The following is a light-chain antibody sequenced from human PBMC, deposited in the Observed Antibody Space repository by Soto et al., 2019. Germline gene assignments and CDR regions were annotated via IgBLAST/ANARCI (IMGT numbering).Light chain of an antibody. CDR2: AAS. Sequence: DIQMTQSPSSLSASVGDRVTITCRASQSISSYLNWYQQKPGKAPKLLIYAASSLQSGVPSRFSGSGSGTDFSLAISSLQPEDFATYYCQQSASTPRTFGQATKVDIK. J-gene: IGKJ1*01. CDR1: QSISSY. CDR3: QQSASTPRT. V-gene: IGKV1-39*01.